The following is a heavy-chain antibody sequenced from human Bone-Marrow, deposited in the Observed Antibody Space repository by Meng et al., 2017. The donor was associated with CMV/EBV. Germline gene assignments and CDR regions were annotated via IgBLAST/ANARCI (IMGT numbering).Heavy chain of an antibody. CDR3: ARGSGYQLLSHEHNWFDP. J-gene: IGHJ5*02. Sequence: SVKVSCKASGGTFSSYAISWVRQAPGQGLEWMGGIIPIFGTANYAQKFQGRVTITTDESTSTAYMELSSLRSEDTAVYYCARGSGYQLLSHEHNWFDPCGQGILVTVSS. D-gene: IGHD2-2*01. CDR2: IIPIFGTA. V-gene: IGHV1-69*05. CDR1: GGTFSSYA.